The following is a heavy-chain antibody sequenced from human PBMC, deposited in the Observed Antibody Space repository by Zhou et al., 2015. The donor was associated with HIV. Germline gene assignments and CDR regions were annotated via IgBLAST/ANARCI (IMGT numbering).Heavy chain of an antibody. V-gene: IGHV1-69*01. Sequence: VQLVQSGAEVKKPGSSVKVSCKASGGTFSSYAISWVRQAPGQGLEWMGGIIPIFGTANYAQKFQGRVTITADESTSTAYMELSSLRSEDTAVYYCARAGFRRLLGWRLQRGTYYYYMDVVGQRDHGHRLL. J-gene: IGHJ6*03. CDR2: IIPIFGTA. CDR1: GGTFSSYA. CDR3: ARAGFRRLLGWRLQRGTYYYYMDV. D-gene: IGHD3-22*01.